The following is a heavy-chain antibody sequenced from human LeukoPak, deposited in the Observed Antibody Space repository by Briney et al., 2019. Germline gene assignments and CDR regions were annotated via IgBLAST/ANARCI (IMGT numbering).Heavy chain of an antibody. Sequence: ASVKVPCKPSGYTFTSYGISWVRQAPGQGLEWMGWISAYNGNTNYAQKFQDRVTMTKDTSTSTAYMEMRSLRSDDTAIYYCARVRLVWGMETFDLWGQGTMVIVSS. CDR1: GYTFTSYG. CDR3: ARVRLVWGMETFDL. CDR2: ISAYNGNT. V-gene: IGHV1-18*01. J-gene: IGHJ3*01. D-gene: IGHD3-16*01.